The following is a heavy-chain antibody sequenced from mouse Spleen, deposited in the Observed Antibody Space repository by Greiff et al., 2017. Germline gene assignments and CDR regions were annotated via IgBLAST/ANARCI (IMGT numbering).Heavy chain of an antibody. Sequence: ESGPGLVKPSQSLSLTCSVTGYSITSGYYWNWIRQFPGNKLEWMGYISYDGSNNYNPSLKNRISITRDTSKNQFFLKLNSVTTEDTATYYCARHSYYFDYWGQGTTLTVSS. J-gene: IGHJ2*01. CDR2: ISYDGSN. CDR3: ARHSYYFDY. V-gene: IGHV3-6*01. CDR1: GYSITSGYY.